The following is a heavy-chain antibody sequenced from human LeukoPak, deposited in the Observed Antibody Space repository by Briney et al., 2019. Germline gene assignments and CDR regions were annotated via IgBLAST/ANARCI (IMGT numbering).Heavy chain of an antibody. Sequence: PGGSLRLSCAASGFTFSNYGMHWVRQAPGRGLEWVAVIWYDGSNKYYADSVKGRFTVSRDNSKDTLHLQMNSLSAEDTGVYYCTRDISSSRFDYWGQGTLVTVSS. V-gene: IGHV3-33*01. J-gene: IGHJ4*02. CDR3: TRDISSSRFDY. CDR1: GFTFSNYG. D-gene: IGHD6-6*01. CDR2: IWYDGSNK.